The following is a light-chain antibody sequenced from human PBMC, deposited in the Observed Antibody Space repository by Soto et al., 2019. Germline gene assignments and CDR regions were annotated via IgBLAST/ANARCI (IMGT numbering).Light chain of an antibody. CDR1: QTISSW. Sequence: DIQMTQSPSTLSASVGDRVTITCRPSQTISSWLAWYQQKPGRAPNLLIDDASSLESGVPSRFSGSGSGTEFTLTISRLQPDDFATYYGQQYSSYPWTFGQGTKVEIK. CDR3: QQYSSYPWT. V-gene: IGKV1-5*01. J-gene: IGKJ1*01. CDR2: DAS.